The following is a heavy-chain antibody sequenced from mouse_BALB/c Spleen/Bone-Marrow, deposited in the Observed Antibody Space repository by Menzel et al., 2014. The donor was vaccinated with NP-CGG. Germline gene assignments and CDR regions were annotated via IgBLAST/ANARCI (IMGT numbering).Heavy chain of an antibody. CDR2: ISSGSTVI. CDR1: GFTFSSFG. J-gene: IGHJ1*01. V-gene: IGHV5-17*02. CDR3: ARGGNWDDFDV. D-gene: IGHD4-1*01. Sequence: EVHLVESGGGLVQPGGSRKLSCAASGFTFSSFGMHWVRQAPEKGLEWVAYISSGSTVIFYADTVKGRFTISRGNPKNTLFLQMTSLRSEDTAMYYCARGGNWDDFDVWGAGTTVTVSS.